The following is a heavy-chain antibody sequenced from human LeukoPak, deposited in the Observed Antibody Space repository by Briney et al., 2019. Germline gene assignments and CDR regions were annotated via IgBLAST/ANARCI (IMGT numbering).Heavy chain of an antibody. V-gene: IGHV3-64*01. CDR1: GFTFSTFA. D-gene: IGHD4-11*01. J-gene: IGHJ4*02. CDR3: ARWGYYSNYDY. CDR2: ISNNGGST. Sequence: PGGCLRLSCAASGFTFSTFAMHWVRQAPGKGLESVSGISNNGGSTYYANSVMGRFTISRDNSKNTLYLQMGSLRAEAMAVYYCARWGYYSNYDYWGQGTLVTVSS.